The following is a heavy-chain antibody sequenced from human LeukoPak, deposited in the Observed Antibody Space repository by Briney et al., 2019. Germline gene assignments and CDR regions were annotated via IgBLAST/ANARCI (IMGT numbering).Heavy chain of an antibody. V-gene: IGHV3-74*01. CDR3: AGGVGYCSSTSCPGVYYGMDV. CDR1: GFTFSSYW. CDR2: INSDGSST. D-gene: IGHD2-2*01. J-gene: IGHJ6*02. Sequence: GGSLRLSCAASGFTFSSYWMHWVRQAPGKGLVWVSRINSDGSSTSYADSVKGRFTISRDNAKNTLYLQMNSLRAEDTAVYYCAGGVGYCSSTSCPGVYYGMDVWGQGTTVTVSS.